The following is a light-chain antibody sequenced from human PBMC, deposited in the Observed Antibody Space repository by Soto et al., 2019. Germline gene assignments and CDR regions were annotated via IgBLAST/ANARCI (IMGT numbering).Light chain of an antibody. CDR1: QSVSSY. J-gene: IGKJ1*01. V-gene: IGKV3-11*01. Sequence: DIVLTQSPGALSLSPGEGATVSWRASQSVSSYLAWYQQKPGQAPRLLIYDASNRATGTPARFSGSGSGTDFTLTISSLEPEDFAVYYCQQRSNLWTCGQGTKGDIK. CDR2: DAS. CDR3: QQRSNLWT.